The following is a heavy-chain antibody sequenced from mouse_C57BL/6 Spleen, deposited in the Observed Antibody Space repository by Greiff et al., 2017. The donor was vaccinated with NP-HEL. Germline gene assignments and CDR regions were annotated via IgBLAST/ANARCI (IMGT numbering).Heavy chain of an antibody. V-gene: IGHV1-82*01. CDR1: GYAFSSSW. Sequence: VQLVESGPELVKPGASVKISCKASGYAFSSSWMNWVKQRPGKGLEWIGRIYPGDGDTNYNGKFKGKATLTADKSSSTAYMQLSSLTSEDSAVYFCARGGIYYDFDYWGQGTTLTVSS. CDR2: IYPGDGDT. J-gene: IGHJ2*01. D-gene: IGHD2-1*01. CDR3: ARGGIYYDFDY.